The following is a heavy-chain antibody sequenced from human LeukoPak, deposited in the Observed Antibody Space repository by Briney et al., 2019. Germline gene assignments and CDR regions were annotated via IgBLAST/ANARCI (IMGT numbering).Heavy chain of an antibody. Sequence: GGSLRLSCAASGFTFSGSAMHWVRQASGKGLEWVSSISGGGGSTDYADSVKGRFTISRDNSKKTLYLEMNSLRAEDTALYYCARRSSWRYFDYWGQGTLVTVSS. CDR2: ISGGGGST. V-gene: IGHV3-23*01. CDR3: ARRSSWRYFDY. J-gene: IGHJ4*02. D-gene: IGHD6-13*01. CDR1: GFTFSGSA.